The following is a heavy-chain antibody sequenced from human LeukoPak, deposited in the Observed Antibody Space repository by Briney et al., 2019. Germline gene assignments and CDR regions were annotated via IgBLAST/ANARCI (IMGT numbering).Heavy chain of an antibody. V-gene: IGHV1-2*02. CDR3: AREGLGELTLDY. Sequence: HWASVKVSCKASGYTFTSYFMHWVRQAPGQGLEWMGWINPNSGGTNYAQKLQGRVTMTTDTSTSTAYMELRSLRSDDTAVYYCAREGLGELTLDYWGQGTLVTVSS. CDR1: GYTFTSYF. D-gene: IGHD3-16*01. J-gene: IGHJ4*02. CDR2: INPNSGGT.